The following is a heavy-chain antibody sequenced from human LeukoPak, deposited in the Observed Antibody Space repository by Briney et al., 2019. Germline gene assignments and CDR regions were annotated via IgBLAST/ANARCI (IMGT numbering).Heavy chain of an antibody. CDR3: ARDVGGGPFFDY. J-gene: IGHJ4*02. V-gene: IGHV4-59*01. CDR1: GGSITSFY. Sequence: KPSETLSLTCTVSGGSITSFYWGWLRQPPGKGLEWIGYIYNSGSTDYNPSLKSRVTISADTSKNQFSLKLSSVTAADTAVYYCARDVGGGPFFDYWGQGTLVSVSP. CDR2: IYNSGST. D-gene: IGHD2-15*01.